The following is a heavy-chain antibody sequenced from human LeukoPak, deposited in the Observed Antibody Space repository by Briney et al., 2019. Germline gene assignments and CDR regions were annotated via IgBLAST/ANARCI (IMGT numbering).Heavy chain of an antibody. CDR2: ISSSGSTI. V-gene: IGHV3-11*04. J-gene: IGHJ5*02. Sequence: GGSLRLSCAASGFTFSDYYMSWIRQAPGKGLEWVSYISSSGSTIYYAESVKGRFTISRDNAKNSLYLKMNSLRAEDTAVYYCARDRGGYYYDSSGYEEGIWFDPWGQGTLVTVSS. D-gene: IGHD3-22*01. CDR1: GFTFSDYY. CDR3: ARDRGGYYYDSSGYEEGIWFDP.